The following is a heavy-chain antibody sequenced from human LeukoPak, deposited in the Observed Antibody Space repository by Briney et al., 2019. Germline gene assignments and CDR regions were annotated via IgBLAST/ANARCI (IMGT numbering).Heavy chain of an antibody. CDR1: GFTVSSNY. V-gene: IGHV3-66*01. Sequence: GGSLRLSCAASGFTVSSNYMSWVRLAPGKGLEWVSVIYSGGSTYYADSVKGRFTISRDNSKNTLYLQMNSLRAEDTAVYYCAREGYCSGGSCYSVGAFDIWGQGTMVTVSS. D-gene: IGHD2-15*01. CDR3: AREGYCSGGSCYSVGAFDI. J-gene: IGHJ3*02. CDR2: IYSGGST.